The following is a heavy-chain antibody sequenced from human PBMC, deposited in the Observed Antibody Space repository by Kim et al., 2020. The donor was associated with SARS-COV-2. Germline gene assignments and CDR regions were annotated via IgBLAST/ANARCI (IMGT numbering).Heavy chain of an antibody. CDR2: IYYSGST. CDR1: GGSISSSSYY. Sequence: SETLSLTCTVSGGSISSSSYYWGWIRQPPGKGLEWIGSIYYSGSTYYNPSLKSRVTISVDTSKNQFSLKLSSVTAADTAVYYCAGPTVTTFPYYYGMDVWGQGTTVTVS. CDR3: AGPTVTTFPYYYGMDV. V-gene: IGHV4-39*01. D-gene: IGHD4-17*01. J-gene: IGHJ6*02.